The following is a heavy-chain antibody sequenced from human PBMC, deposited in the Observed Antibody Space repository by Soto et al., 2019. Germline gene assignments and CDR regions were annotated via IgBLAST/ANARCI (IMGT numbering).Heavy chain of an antibody. CDR2: IYHSGST. J-gene: IGHJ4*02. CDR1: GGSISTSNW. V-gene: IGHV4-4*02. CDR3: ARDKNALLWFRESRGGFDY. D-gene: IGHD3-10*01. Sequence: QVQLQESGPGLVKPSGTLSLTCAVSGGSISTSNWWSWVRHPPGKGLEWIGEIYHSGSTNYNPSLKSRVTISVDKSKNQFSLKLSSVTAADTAVYYCARDKNALLWFRESRGGFDYWGQGTLVTVSS.